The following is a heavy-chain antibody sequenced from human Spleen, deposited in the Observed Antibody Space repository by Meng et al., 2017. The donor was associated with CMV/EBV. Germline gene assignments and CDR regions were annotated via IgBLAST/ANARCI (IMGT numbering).Heavy chain of an antibody. Sequence: GESLKISCAASGFTFSSYWMHWVRQGPGKRLVWVSRISGDGTTTTYADSVKGRFTISRDNAKNTLYLQMNSLRAEDTAVYYCARGWDIVVYGMDVWGQGTTVTVSS. J-gene: IGHJ6*02. D-gene: IGHD2-15*01. V-gene: IGHV3-74*01. CDR3: ARGWDIVVYGMDV. CDR1: GFTFSSYW. CDR2: ISGDGTTT.